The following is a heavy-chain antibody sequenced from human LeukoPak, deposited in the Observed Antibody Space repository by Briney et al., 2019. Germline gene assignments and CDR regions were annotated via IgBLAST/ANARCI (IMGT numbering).Heavy chain of an antibody. V-gene: IGHV3-7*05. J-gene: IGHJ4*02. D-gene: IGHD1-1*01. Sequence: GGSLRLSCAASGFTFTNYWVNGVREAPGKGLEWVANIKRGGSEEYYVESGKGRFTTSTDNAKNSLYLQMTSLRAEDTAVYYCVRVNPRGYDPSKWGQGTLVTVSS. CDR1: GFTFTNYW. CDR3: VRVNPRGYDPSK. CDR2: IKRGGSEE.